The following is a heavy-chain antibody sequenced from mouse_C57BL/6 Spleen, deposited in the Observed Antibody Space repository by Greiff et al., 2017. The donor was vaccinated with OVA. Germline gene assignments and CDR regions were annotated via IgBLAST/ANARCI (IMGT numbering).Heavy chain of an antibody. Sequence: QVQLQQSGAELVRPGSSVKLSCKASGYAFTSYWMHWVKQRPIQGLEWIGNIDPSDSETHYNQKFKDKATLTVDKSSSTAYMQLSSLTSEDSAVYYCARNGLRYGSSYGYFDVWGTGTTVTVSS. J-gene: IGHJ1*03. CDR2: IDPSDSET. CDR3: ARNGLRYGSSYGYFDV. V-gene: IGHV1-52*01. CDR1: GYAFTSYW. D-gene: IGHD1-1*01.